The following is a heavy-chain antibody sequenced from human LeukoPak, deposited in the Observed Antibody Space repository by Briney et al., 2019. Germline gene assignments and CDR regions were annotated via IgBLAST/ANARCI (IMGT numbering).Heavy chain of an antibody. V-gene: IGHV4-38-2*02. CDR2: IYHSGST. CDR3: ARKAVEITFDY. Sequence: SETLSLTCTVSGYSISSGYYWGWIRQPPGKGLEWIGSIYHSGSTYYNPSLKSRVTISVDTSKNQFSLKLSSVTAADTAVYYCARKAVEITFDYWGQGTLVTVSS. D-gene: IGHD6-19*01. CDR1: GYSISSGYY. J-gene: IGHJ4*02.